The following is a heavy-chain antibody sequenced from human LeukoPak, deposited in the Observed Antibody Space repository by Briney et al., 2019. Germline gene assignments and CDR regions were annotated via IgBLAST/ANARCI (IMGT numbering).Heavy chain of an antibody. CDR2: ISGSGGST. CDR3: ARASYCSSTSCPFDY. CDR1: GFTFSSYG. J-gene: IGHJ4*02. V-gene: IGHV3-23*01. D-gene: IGHD2-2*01. Sequence: PGGSLRLSCAASGFTFSSYGMSWVRQAPGKGLEWVSAISGSGGSTYYADSVKGRFTISRDNSKNTLYLQMNSLRAEDTAVYYCARASYCSSTSCPFDYWGQGTLVTVSS.